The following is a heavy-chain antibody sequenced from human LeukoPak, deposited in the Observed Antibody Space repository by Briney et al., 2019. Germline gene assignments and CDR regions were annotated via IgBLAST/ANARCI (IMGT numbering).Heavy chain of an antibody. D-gene: IGHD2-2*01. CDR2: ISHDGTKN. Sequence: GGSLRLSCAVSGFTFSSYGIHWVRQAPGKGLEWVTFISHDGTKNYYADSVKGRFTVSRGNSKNTLYLQMDSLRADDTAVYYCAKDSSTWGNRYFDYWGQGTLVTVSS. V-gene: IGHV3-30*18. CDR1: GFTFSSYG. J-gene: IGHJ4*02. CDR3: AKDSSTWGNRYFDY.